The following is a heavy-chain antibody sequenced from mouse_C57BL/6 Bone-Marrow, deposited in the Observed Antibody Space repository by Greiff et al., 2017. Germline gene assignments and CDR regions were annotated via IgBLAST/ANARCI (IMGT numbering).Heavy chain of an antibody. CDR2: ISAGGSYT. J-gene: IGHJ3*01. Sequence: EVQLVESGGGLVKPGGSLKLSCAASGFTFSSYAMSWVRQTPEQRLEWVATISAGGSYTYYPDNVKGRFTISRDNAKNNLYLQMSHLKSEDTAMYCCAREDYGSSQFAYWGQGTLVTVSA. CDR3: AREDYGSSQFAY. V-gene: IGHV5-4*01. CDR1: GFTFSSYA. D-gene: IGHD1-1*01.